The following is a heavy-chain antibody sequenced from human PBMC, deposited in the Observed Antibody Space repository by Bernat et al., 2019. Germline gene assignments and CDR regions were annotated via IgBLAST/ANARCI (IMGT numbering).Heavy chain of an antibody. V-gene: IGHV1-2*02. J-gene: IGHJ6*02. D-gene: IGHD3-9*01. CDR2: INPNSGGT. Sequence: QVQLVQSGAEVKKPGASVKVSCKASGYTFTGYYMHWVRQAPGQGLEWMGWINPNSGGTNYAQKFQGRVPMTRDTSISTAYMELSRLRSDDTAVYYCARDPELRYSIPYYYYYYGMDVWGQGTTVTVSS. CDR1: GYTFTGYY. CDR3: ARDPELRYSIPYYYYYYGMDV.